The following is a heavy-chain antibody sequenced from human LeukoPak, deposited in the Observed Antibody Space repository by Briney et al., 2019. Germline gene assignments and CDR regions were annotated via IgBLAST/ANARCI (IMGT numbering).Heavy chain of an antibody. CDR1: GFTFSSYE. J-gene: IGHJ3*02. CDR2: ISSSGSTI. D-gene: IGHD2-2*01. CDR3: ARDCPDIVVVPAARPDAFDI. Sequence: GGSLRLSCAASGFTFSSYEMDWVRQAPGKGLEWVSYISSSGSTIYYADSVKGRFTISRDNAKNSLYLQMNSLRAEDTAVYYCARDCPDIVVVPAARPDAFDIWGQGTMVTVSS. V-gene: IGHV3-48*03.